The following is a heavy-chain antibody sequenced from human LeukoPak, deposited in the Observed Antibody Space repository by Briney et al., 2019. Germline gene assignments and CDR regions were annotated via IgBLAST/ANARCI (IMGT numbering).Heavy chain of an antibody. V-gene: IGHV3-53*01. CDR3: ARVGSYYDMDV. D-gene: IGHD3-10*01. CDR1: GFTVSSNY. Sequence: GGSLRLSCAASGFTVSSNYMSWVRQAPGKGLEWVLVVESGGDTFYANSVKGRFTVSRDIFQNTLYLQMNNLRAEDTAVYYCARVGSYYDMDVWGQGTTVTVSS. J-gene: IGHJ6*02. CDR2: VESGGDT.